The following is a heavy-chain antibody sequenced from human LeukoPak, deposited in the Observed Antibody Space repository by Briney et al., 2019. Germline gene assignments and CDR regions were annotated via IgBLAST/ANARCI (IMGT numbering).Heavy chain of an antibody. V-gene: IGHV4-61*02. CDR3: ARETGLWLGESNLDY. CDR2: IYTSGST. Sequence: SETLSLTCTVSGGSISSGSYYWSWIRQPAGKGLEWIGRIYTSGSTNYNPSLKSRVTISVDTSKNQFSLKLSSVTAADTAVYYCARETGLWLGESNLDYWGQGTLVTVSS. D-gene: IGHD3-10*01. CDR1: GGSISSGSYY. J-gene: IGHJ4*02.